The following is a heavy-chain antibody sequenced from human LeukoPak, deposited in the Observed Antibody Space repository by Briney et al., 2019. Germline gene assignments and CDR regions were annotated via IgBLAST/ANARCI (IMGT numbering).Heavy chain of an antibody. CDR2: IKQDGSEK. D-gene: IGHD6-13*01. J-gene: IGHJ4*02. Sequence: PGGSLRLSCAASGFTFSSYWMSWVRQAPGKGLEWVANIKQDGSEKYYVDSVKGRFTISRDNAKNSLYLQMNSLRAEDTAVYYCARALTLHRIAAAGTGHGYWGQGTLVTVSS. V-gene: IGHV3-7*01. CDR1: GFTFSSYW. CDR3: ARALTLHRIAAAGTGHGY.